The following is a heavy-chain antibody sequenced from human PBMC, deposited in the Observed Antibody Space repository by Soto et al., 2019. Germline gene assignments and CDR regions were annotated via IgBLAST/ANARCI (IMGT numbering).Heavy chain of an antibody. D-gene: IGHD3-16*01. Sequence: PSETLSLTCAVYGGSLSGYYWSWIRQPSGKGLEWIGEINHSASTNYNPSLKSRLTISVDTSKNQFSLKLSSVTAADTAVYYCARGRKFRYDLVHYFDYCGQGTLVTVSS. CDR3: ARGRKFRYDLVHYFDY. CDR2: INHSAST. V-gene: IGHV4-34*01. CDR1: GGSLSGYY. J-gene: IGHJ4*02.